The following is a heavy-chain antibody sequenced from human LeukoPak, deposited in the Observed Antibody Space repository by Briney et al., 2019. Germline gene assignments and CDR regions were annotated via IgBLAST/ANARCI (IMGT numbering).Heavy chain of an antibody. Sequence: PSETLSLTCTVSGGSISSSSYYWGWIRQPPGKGLEWIGSIYYSGSTYYNPSLKSRVTISVDTSKNQFSLKLSSVTAADTAVYYCARGRYGDYAYWGQGTLVTVSS. CDR2: IYYSGST. J-gene: IGHJ4*02. D-gene: IGHD4-17*01. CDR3: ARGRYGDYAY. V-gene: IGHV4-39*07. CDR1: GGSISSSSYY.